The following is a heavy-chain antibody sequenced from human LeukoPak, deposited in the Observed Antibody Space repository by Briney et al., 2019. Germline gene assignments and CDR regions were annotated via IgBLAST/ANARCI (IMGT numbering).Heavy chain of an antibody. CDR2: INHSGST. Sequence: SETLSLTCAVYGGSFRVYYWSWIRQPPGKGLEWIGEINHSGSTNYNPSLKSRVTISVDTSKNQFSLKLSSVTAADTAVYYCARLEWELLLNYFDYWGQGTLVTVSS. CDR3: ARLEWELLLNYFDY. J-gene: IGHJ4*02. CDR1: GGSFRVYY. D-gene: IGHD1-26*01. V-gene: IGHV4-34*01.